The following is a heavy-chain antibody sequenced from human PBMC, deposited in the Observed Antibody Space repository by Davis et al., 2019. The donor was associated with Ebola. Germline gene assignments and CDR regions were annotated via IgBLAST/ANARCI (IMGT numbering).Heavy chain of an antibody. Sequence: PSETLSLTCTVSGGSISSYYWRWIRQPPGKGLEWIGYIYYSGSTNYNPSLKSRVTISVDTSKNQFSLKLRSVTAADTALYYCARSNTDYSRFDIWGQGTMVTVSS. J-gene: IGHJ3*02. CDR3: ARSNTDYSRFDI. V-gene: IGHV4-59*12. CDR2: IYYSGST. CDR1: GGSISSYY. D-gene: IGHD4-11*01.